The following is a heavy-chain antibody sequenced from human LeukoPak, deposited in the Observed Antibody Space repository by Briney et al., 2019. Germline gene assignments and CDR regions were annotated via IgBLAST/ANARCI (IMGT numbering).Heavy chain of an antibody. CDR1: GGSFSGYY. CDR3: AKSNGYGLVDI. CDR2: IFYSGST. D-gene: IGHD3-10*01. Sequence: SETLSLTCAVYGGSFSGYYWSWIRQPPGKGLEWIGNIFYSGSTYYSPSLRSRVTISLDTSRNQFSLKLDSVTAADTAVYYCAKSNGYGLVDIWGQGTMVTVSS. V-gene: IGHV4-34*12. J-gene: IGHJ3*02.